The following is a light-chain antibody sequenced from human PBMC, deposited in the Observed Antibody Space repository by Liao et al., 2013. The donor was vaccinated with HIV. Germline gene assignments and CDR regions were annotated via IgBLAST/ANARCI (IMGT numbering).Light chain of an antibody. CDR1: KLGDKF. Sequence: SYELTQTPSVSVSPGQTANITCSGDKLGDKFACWYQQRPGQSPVLVIYQDSLRPSGIPERFSGSNSGDAATLTISGTQAMDEADYYCQAWDSSSYVFGTGTKVTVL. CDR2: QDS. V-gene: IGLV3-1*01. CDR3: QAWDSSSYV. J-gene: IGLJ1*01.